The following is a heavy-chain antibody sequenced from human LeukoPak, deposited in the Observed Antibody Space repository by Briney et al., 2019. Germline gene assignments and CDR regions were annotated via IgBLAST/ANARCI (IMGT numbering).Heavy chain of an antibody. J-gene: IGHJ5*02. CDR3: ARGGGCSNGVCCIRNWCDP. D-gene: IGHD2-8*01. CDR1: VYTFSRYA. V-gene: IGHV3-64*01. Sequence: GRSLRLSCAFCVYTFSRYAMHWARQASGKGLEYVSAITRNWGRTYYARSVKGRFTISGENSRSWLYRDMGSRRAEDMGGYYRARGGGCSNGVCCIRNWCDPWGQGTLGTVSS. CDR2: ITRNWGRT.